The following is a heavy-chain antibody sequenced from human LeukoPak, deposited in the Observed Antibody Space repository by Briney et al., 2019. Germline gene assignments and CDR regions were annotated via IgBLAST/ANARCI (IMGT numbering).Heavy chain of an antibody. CDR2: IYYSGST. CDR3: ARGFEVALDY. J-gene: IGHJ4*02. D-gene: IGHD3-16*01. CDR1: GGSISSSSYY. V-gene: IGHV4-39*07. Sequence: SETLSLTCTVSGGSISSSSYYWGWTRQPPGKGLEWIGSIYYSGSTNYNPSLKSRVTISVDTSKNQFSLKLSSVTAADTAVYYCARGFEVALDYWGQGTLVTVSS.